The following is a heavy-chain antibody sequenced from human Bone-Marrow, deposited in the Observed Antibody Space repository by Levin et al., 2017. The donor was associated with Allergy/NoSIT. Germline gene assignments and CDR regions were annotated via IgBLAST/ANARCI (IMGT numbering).Heavy chain of an antibody. CDR2: ISTRSTYI. D-gene: IGHD6-13*01. V-gene: IGHV3-21*01. Sequence: NPGGSLRLSCATSGFPFSTYGMAWVRQAPGEGLEWLASISTRSTYIHYADSVKGRFTISRDNANNSLSLQMNRLRREDTAVYYCARAAGAAGRGGMDVWGQGTTVTVSS. J-gene: IGHJ6*02. CDR1: GFPFSTYG. CDR3: ARAAGAAGRGGMDV.